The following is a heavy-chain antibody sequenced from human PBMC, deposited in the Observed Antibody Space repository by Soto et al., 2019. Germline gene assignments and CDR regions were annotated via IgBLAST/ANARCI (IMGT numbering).Heavy chain of an antibody. CDR2: ISAYNGNT. CDR1: GYTFTSYG. D-gene: IGHD3-22*01. Sequence: ASVKVSCKASGYTFTSYGISWVRQAPGQGLEWMGWISAYNGNTNYAQKLQGRVTMTTDTSTSTAYMELRSLRSDDTAVYYCARDPYYYDSSGPTRYFQHWGQGTLVTV. CDR3: ARDPYYYDSSGPTRYFQH. J-gene: IGHJ1*01. V-gene: IGHV1-18*01.